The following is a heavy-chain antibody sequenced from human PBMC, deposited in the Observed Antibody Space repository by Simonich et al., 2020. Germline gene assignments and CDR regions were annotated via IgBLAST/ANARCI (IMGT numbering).Heavy chain of an antibody. V-gene: IGHV1-2*02. J-gene: IGHJ4*02. Sequence: VQLVQSGAEVKKPGASVKVSCKASGYTFTGYFMDWVRQAPGQGLEWMGWINPNSGGTNYEQKFQGRVTMTRDTSISTAYMERRRLRSDDTAVYYCARWPSIPASYGSGSYFDYWGQGTLVTVSS. CDR1: GYTFTGYF. CDR2: INPNSGGT. D-gene: IGHD3-10*01. CDR3: ARWPSIPASYGSGSYFDY.